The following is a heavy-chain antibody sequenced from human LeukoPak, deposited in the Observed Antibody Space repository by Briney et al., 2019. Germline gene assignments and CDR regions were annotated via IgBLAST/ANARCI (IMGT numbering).Heavy chain of an antibody. CDR3: ARDSGYSYADDY. Sequence: GGPLRLSCTASGFTFRSYAMQWVRQAPEKGMEWVSYITYNSGTIFYADSVKGRFTISRDNAKDSLYLQMSSLRDEDTAVYYCARDSGYSYADDYWGQGTLVTVSS. D-gene: IGHD5-18*01. J-gene: IGHJ4*02. V-gene: IGHV3-48*02. CDR1: GFTFRSYA. CDR2: ITYNSGTI.